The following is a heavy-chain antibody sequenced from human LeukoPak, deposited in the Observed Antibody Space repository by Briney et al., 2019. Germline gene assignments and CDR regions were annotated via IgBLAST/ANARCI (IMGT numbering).Heavy chain of an antibody. CDR2: IYSGGST. V-gene: IGHV3-53*01. CDR1: GFTVSSNY. J-gene: IGHJ4*02. Sequence: PGGSLRLSCAASGFTVSSNYMSWVRQAPGKGLEWVSVIYSGGSTYYADSVKGRFTITRDNSKNTLYLQMNSLRAEDTAVYYCARSDNEDSYGYDYWGQGTLVTVSS. D-gene: IGHD5-18*01. CDR3: ARSDNEDSYGYDY.